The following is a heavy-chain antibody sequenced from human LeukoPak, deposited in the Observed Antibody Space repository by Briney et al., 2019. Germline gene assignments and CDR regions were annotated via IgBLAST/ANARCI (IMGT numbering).Heavy chain of an antibody. D-gene: IGHD3-9*01. J-gene: IGHJ4*02. V-gene: IGHV3-73*01. CDR3: TRSHYDILTGTDY. CDR2: IRSKANSYAT. CDR1: GFTFSGSA. Sequence: GGSLRLSCAASGFTFSGSAMHWVRQASGKGLEWVGRIRSKANSYATAYAASVKGRFTISRDDSKNTAYLQMNSLKTEDTAVYYCTRSHYDILTGTDYWGQGTLVTVPS.